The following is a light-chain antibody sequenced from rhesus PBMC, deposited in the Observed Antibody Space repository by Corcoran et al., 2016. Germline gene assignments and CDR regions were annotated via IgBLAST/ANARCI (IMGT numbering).Light chain of an antibody. J-gene: IGLJ6*01. CDR3: QLWDIGSDQLDV. CDR1: NIGDDT. CDR2: SDT. Sequence: SYDLTQPPSVSVSSVQTARITSGGDNIGDDTVHWYQQKPPQAPVLVIYSDTARPSGIPGRFSGSKSGNTATLTISGVEAGDEADYYCQLWDIGSDQLDVFGSGTKLTVL. V-gene: IGLV3-44*01.